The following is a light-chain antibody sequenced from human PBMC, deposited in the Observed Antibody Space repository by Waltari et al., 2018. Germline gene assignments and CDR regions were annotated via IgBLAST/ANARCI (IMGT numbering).Light chain of an antibody. Sequence: QSALTQPASVSGSPGQSITISCTGSSSDVGNFNLVSCYQLHPGKAPKLLFFEATTRPSGISYHVSGSKSGTTTSLTIAGLQAEDEADYFCCSYAGSSSPRLFGGGTKLSVL. J-gene: IGLJ3*02. CDR3: CSYAGSSSPRL. V-gene: IGLV2-23*01. CDR1: SSDVGNFNL. CDR2: EAT.